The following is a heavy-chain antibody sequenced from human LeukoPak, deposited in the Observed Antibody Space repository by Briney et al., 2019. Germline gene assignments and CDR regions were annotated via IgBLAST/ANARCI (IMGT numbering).Heavy chain of an antibody. J-gene: IGHJ6*02. V-gene: IGHV3-30*18. CDR2: ISYDGSNK. D-gene: IGHD1-26*01. Sequence: GGSLRLSCAASGFTFSSYGMHWVRQAPGKGLEWVAVISYDGSNKYYADSVKGRFTISRGNSKNTLYLEMNSLRAEDTAVYYCAKPTARWDYYYGMDVWGQGTTVTVSS. CDR1: GFTFSSYG. CDR3: AKPTARWDYYYGMDV.